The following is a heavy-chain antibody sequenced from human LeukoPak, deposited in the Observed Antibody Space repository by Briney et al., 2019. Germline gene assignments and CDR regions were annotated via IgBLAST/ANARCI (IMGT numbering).Heavy chain of an antibody. CDR1: GGSISSSNW. D-gene: IGHD6-19*01. J-gene: IGHJ4*02. CDR3: ARDSSGWTGGMGFDY. CDR2: IYHSGST. V-gene: IGHV4-4*02. Sequence: PSGTLSLTCAVSGGSISSSNWWSWVRQPPGKGLEWIGEIYHSGSTNYNPSLKSRVTISVDKSKNQFSLKLSSVTAADTAVYYCARDSSGWTGGMGFDYWGQGTLVTVSS.